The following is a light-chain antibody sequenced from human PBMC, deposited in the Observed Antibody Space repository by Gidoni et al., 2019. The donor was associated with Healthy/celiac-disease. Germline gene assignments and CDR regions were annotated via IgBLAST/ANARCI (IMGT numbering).Light chain of an antibody. CDR3: MQARQTPRT. J-gene: IGKJ1*01. CDR1: QSLLHSNGYNY. CDR2: LGS. Sequence: DIVMTQSPLSLPVTPGEPASISCRSSQSLLHSNGYNYLDWYLPKPGQSPQLLIYLGSNRASGVPDRFSGSGSGTDFTLKISRVEAEDVGVYYCMQARQTPRTFGQGTKVEIK. V-gene: IGKV2-28*01.